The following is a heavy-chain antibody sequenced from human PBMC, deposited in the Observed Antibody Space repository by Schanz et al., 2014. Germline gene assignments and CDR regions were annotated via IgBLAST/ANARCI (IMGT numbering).Heavy chain of an antibody. CDR1: GFTLSSYA. J-gene: IGHJ4*02. CDR3: ASERGYCSGGSGLGFAF. Sequence: QVQLVESGGGVVQPGRSLRLSCAAYGFTLSSYAMHWVRQAPGKGLEWVAVISYDGSNKYYGDSVEGRFTISRDNSKNTLYLQMSTLSAEDTAVYYCASERGYCSGGSGLGFAFRGQGTLVTVSS. D-gene: IGHD2-15*01. V-gene: IGHV3-30*04. CDR2: ISYDGSNK.